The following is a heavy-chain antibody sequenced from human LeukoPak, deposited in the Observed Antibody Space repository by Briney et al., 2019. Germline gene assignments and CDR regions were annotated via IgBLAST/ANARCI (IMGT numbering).Heavy chain of an antibody. Sequence: GGSLRLSCSVSGFTFSTYVMHWVRQAPGKGLEYVSAISSNGDNTYNADSVKGRFTISRDNSKNTLYLQMSSLRADDTAVYYCARGTGYWGQGTLVTVSS. J-gene: IGHJ4*02. CDR3: ARGTGY. V-gene: IGHV3-64D*06. CDR1: GFTFSTYV. CDR2: ISSNGDNT.